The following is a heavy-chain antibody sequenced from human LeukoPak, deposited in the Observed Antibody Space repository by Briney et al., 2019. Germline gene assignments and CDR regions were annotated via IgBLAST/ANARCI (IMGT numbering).Heavy chain of an antibody. Sequence: GGSLRLSCAASGFTFDDYGMSWVRQAPGKGLEWVSGINWNGGSTYYADSVKGRFTISRDNSKNTLYLQMNSLRAEDTAVYYCAKCYYDSSGYYPFDYWGQGTLVTVSS. D-gene: IGHD3-22*01. CDR2: INWNGGST. CDR1: GFTFDDYG. V-gene: IGHV3-23*01. CDR3: AKCYYDSSGYYPFDY. J-gene: IGHJ4*02.